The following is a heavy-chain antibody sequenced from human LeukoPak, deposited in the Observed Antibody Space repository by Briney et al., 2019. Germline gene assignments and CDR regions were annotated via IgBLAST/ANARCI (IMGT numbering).Heavy chain of an antibody. CDR1: GYTFTGYY. Sequence: ASVKVSCKASGYTFTGYYMHWVRQAPGQGLEWMGWISTYNGNTNYGQKFQGRVTMTTDTSTSTTYMELRSLRSDDTAVYYCARSPSMIVVVDFDYWGQGTLVTVSS. CDR2: ISTYNGNT. J-gene: IGHJ4*02. D-gene: IGHD3-22*01. CDR3: ARSPSMIVVVDFDY. V-gene: IGHV1-18*04.